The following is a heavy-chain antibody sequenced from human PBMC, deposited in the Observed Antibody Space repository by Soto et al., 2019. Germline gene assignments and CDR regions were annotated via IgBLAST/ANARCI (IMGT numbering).Heavy chain of an antibody. J-gene: IGHJ4*02. V-gene: IGHV3-33*01. CDR1: GFTFSSYG. CDR3: AREGGRHSYGFDY. D-gene: IGHD5-18*01. CDR2: IWYDGSNK. Sequence: PGGSLRLSCAASGFTFSSYGMHWVRQAPGKGLEWVAVIWYDGSNKYYADSVKGRFTISRDNSKNTLYLQMNSLGAEDTAVYYCAREGGRHSYGFDYWGQGTLVTVSS.